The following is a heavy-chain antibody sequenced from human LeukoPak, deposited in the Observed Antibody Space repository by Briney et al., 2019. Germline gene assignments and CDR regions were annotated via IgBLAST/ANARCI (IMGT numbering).Heavy chain of an antibody. CDR3: ARHRRGSGYYPFEY. CDR2: IYSGGNI. Sequence: PSETLSLTCTVSDDSISSYYWSWVRQPPGKGLEWIGHIYSGGNINYNPPLKSRVTISVDTSKNQLSMKLTSVTAADTAAYYCARHRRGSGYYPFEYWGQGTLVTVSS. D-gene: IGHD3-22*01. CDR1: DDSISSYY. J-gene: IGHJ4*02. V-gene: IGHV4-59*01.